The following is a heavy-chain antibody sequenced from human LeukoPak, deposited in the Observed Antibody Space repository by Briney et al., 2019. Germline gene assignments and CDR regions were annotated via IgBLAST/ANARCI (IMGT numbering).Heavy chain of an antibody. D-gene: IGHD2-21*01. CDR3: ARRDFYGGDPLVAFDI. V-gene: IGHV3-30-3*01. J-gene: IGHJ3*02. CDR1: GRTFSSYA. CDR2: ISYDGSIK. Sequence: PGGSLRFSCAASGRTFSSYAMHWVRQAPGKGLEWMAIISYDGSIKLCADSVKGRFTISRDNSKNTLYLQMNSLRAEDTAVYYCARRDFYGGDPLVAFDIWGQGTMVTVSS.